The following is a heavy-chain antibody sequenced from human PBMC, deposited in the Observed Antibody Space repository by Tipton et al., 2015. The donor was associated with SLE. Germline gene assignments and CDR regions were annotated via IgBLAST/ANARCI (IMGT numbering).Heavy chain of an antibody. Sequence: LSLTCAVSGYSISSGYYWGWIRQPPGKGLEWVASIKEDGSEKYYVDSVKGRFTISRDDAKNSLYLQMNRLRAEDTAVFYCATGNWGGKGFWGQGTLVTVSS. D-gene: IGHD4-23*01. V-gene: IGHV3-7*01. CDR1: GYSISSGYY. CDR2: IKEDGSEK. CDR3: ATGNWGGKGF. J-gene: IGHJ4*02.